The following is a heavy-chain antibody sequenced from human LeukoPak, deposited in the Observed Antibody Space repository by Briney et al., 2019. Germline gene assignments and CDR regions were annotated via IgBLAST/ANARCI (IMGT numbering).Heavy chain of an antibody. CDR3: ARGGARDIWYFAY. J-gene: IGHJ4*02. CDR1: GFTFSAYA. D-gene: IGHD2-21*01. CDR2: VRYDGGDK. Sequence: PGGSLRLSCEVSGFTFSAYAINWVRQSPGKGLEWVAFVRYDGGDKFYVDSVKGRFIVPKDNSRTTLQLQMNSLRSEDTAVYFCARGGARDIWYFAYWGQGSRVTVSS. V-gene: IGHV3-30*02.